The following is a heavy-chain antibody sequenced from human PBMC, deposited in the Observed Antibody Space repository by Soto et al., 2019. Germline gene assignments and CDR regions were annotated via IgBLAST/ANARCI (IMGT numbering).Heavy chain of an antibody. D-gene: IGHD5-12*01. J-gene: IGHJ4*02. CDR2: IYYSGST. Sequence: QVQLQESGPGLVKPSETLSLTCTVSGGSLTSYYWSWIRQPPGKGLEWIGYIYYSGSTNYNPSLKSRVTISVDTSRNQFSLELSSVTAADTAVYYCPRRFSGGYGDYWGQGALITVSS. CDR1: GGSLTSYY. CDR3: PRRFSGGYGDY. V-gene: IGHV4-59*01.